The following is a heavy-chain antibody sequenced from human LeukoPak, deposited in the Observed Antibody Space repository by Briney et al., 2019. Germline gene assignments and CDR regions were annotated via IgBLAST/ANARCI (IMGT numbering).Heavy chain of an antibody. Sequence: GGSLRLSCAASGFTFSSYGMHWVRQAPGKGLEWVAVISYDGSNKYYADSVKGRFTISRDNSKNTLYLQMSSLRAEDTAVYYCVTPGDYWGQGTLVTVSS. CDR2: ISYDGSNK. CDR1: GFTFSSYG. J-gene: IGHJ4*02. V-gene: IGHV3-30*03. CDR3: VTPGDY.